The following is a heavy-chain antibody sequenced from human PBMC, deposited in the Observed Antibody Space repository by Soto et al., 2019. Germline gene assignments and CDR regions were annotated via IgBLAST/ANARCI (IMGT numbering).Heavy chain of an antibody. CDR2: ISSSGTYR. Sequence: EVQLVESGGGLVKPGGSLRLSCAASGFTFSSSPMNWVRQAPGKGLEWVSSISSSGTYRYYADSVKGRFTTSRDNAKNSLFLQMNSLRAEDPAVYSCARDGFDPWGQGTLVTVSS. CDR1: GFTFSSSP. V-gene: IGHV3-21*01. CDR3: ARDGFDP. J-gene: IGHJ5*02.